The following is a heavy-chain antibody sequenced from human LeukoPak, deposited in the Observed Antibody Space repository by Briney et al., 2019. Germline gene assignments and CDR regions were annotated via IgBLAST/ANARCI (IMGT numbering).Heavy chain of an antibody. Sequence: GGSLRLSCAASGFTFSSHWMSWVRQAPGKGLEWVSAISGSGGSTYYADSVKGRFTISRDNSKNTLYLQMNGLRAEDTAVYYCAKVENYYGSGSYYFDYWGQGTLVTVSS. CDR1: GFTFSSHW. CDR3: AKVENYYGSGSYYFDY. D-gene: IGHD3-10*01. J-gene: IGHJ4*02. CDR2: ISGSGGST. V-gene: IGHV3-23*01.